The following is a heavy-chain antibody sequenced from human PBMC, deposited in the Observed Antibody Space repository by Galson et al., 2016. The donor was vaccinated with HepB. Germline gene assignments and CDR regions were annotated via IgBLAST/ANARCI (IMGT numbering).Heavy chain of an antibody. J-gene: IGHJ4*02. CDR1: GFAFSNCG. V-gene: IGHV3-30*18. D-gene: IGHD2-15*01. CDR3: SKEGFGCFGGSCYSEFDS. Sequence: SLRLSCAASGFAFSNCGVHWVRQAPGKGLEWVALVSYDGGDKYYGDSMKGRFTVSRDNSRNMLYLHMISLRPEDTAVYYCSKEGFGCFGGSCYSEFDSWGQGTLVTVSS. CDR2: VSYDGGDK.